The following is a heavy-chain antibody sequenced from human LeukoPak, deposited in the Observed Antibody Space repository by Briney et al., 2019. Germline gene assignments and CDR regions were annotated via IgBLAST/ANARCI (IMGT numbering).Heavy chain of an antibody. J-gene: IGHJ6*03. D-gene: IGHD3-3*01. CDR2: ISWNSGSI. Sequence: GGTLRLSCAASGFTFSSYGMSWVRQAPGKGLEWVSGISWNSGSIGYADSVKGRFTVSRDNAKNSLYLQMNSLRAEDTAVYYCAGGLNYDFWSGYVYYYYYMDVWGKGTTVTVSS. CDR3: AGGLNYDFWSGYVYYYYYMDV. V-gene: IGHV3-20*04. CDR1: GFTFSSYG.